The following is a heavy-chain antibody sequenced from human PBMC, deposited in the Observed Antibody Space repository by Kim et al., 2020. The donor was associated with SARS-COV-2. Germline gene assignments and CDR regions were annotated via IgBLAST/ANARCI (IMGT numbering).Heavy chain of an antibody. V-gene: IGHV4-34*01. CDR3: ARGTGGPITGTTLKSHYG. CDR2: INHSGST. D-gene: IGHD1-7*01. J-gene: IGHJ6*01. Sequence: SETLSLTCAVYGGSFSGYYWSWIRQPPGKGLEWIGEINHSGSTNYNPSLKSRVTISVDTSKNQFSLKLSSVTAADTAVYYCARGTGGPITGTTLKSHYG. CDR1: GGSFSGYY.